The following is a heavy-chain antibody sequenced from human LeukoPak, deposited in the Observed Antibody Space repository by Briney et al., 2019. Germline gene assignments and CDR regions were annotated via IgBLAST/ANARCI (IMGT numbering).Heavy chain of an antibody. D-gene: IGHD3-9*01. V-gene: IGHV4-59*08. CDR1: GGSISGYY. Sequence: PSEPLSLTCTVPGGSISGYYWSWIRQPPGKGLEWIGHVYYSGSTNYNPSLKSLVTISVDTSNNQLSLHLSSVTAADTAVYYCARHPQWAETGSFDYWGQGTLVTVSS. CDR2: VYYSGST. CDR3: ARHPQWAETGSFDY. J-gene: IGHJ4*02.